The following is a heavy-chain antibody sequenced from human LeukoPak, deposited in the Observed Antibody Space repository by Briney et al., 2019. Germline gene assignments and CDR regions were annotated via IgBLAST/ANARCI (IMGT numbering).Heavy chain of an antibody. CDR3: ARSLMAGSSTSRYDY. D-gene: IGHD2-2*01. CDR2: ISSSSSYI. J-gene: IGHJ4*02. CDR1: RFTFSSYS. Sequence: GGSLRLSCAASRFTFSSYSMNWVRQAPGKGLEWVSSISSSSSYIYYADSVKGRFTISGDNAKNSLYLQMNSLRAEDTAVYYCARSLMAGSSTSRYDYWGQGTLVTVSS. V-gene: IGHV3-21*01.